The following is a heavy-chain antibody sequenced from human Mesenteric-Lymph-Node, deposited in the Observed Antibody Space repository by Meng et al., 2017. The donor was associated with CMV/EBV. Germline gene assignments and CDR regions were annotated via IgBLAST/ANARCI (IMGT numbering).Heavy chain of an antibody. CDR1: GFTFSSYS. J-gene: IGHJ4*02. V-gene: IGHV3-74*01. CDR3: ASGSNSNILDY. D-gene: IGHD1-26*01. CDR2: INRDGSNT. Sequence: GGSLRLSCAASGFTFSSYSMNWVRQAPGKGLEWVSRINRDGSNTRYGDSVKGRFTISRDNAKNTLYLQMNSLRAEDTAVYYCASGSNSNILDYWGQGTLVTVSS.